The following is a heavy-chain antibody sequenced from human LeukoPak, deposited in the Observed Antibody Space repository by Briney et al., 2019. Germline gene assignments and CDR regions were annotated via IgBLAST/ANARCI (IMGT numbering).Heavy chain of an antibody. CDR3: ARHADGGNYPLDC. V-gene: IGHV4-59*08. J-gene: IGHJ4*02. D-gene: IGHD4/OR15-4a*01. CDR1: VGSITSYY. CDR2: IHYSADS. Sequence: SETLSLTCTVSVGSITSYYWSWIRQPPGEGLEHIGYIHYSADSNNNPSLKSRVTMSMDTSENQFSLTQTTVSAADTPVYHCARHADGGNYPLDCWGQGTLVTVSS.